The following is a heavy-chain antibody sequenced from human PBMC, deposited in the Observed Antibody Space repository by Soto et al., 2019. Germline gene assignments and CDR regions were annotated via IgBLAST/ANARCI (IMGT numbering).Heavy chain of an antibody. CDR1: GFTFSSYS. CDR2: ISSSSSYI. V-gene: IGHV3-21*01. CDR3: ASRPVVGGSSPFDY. D-gene: IGHD6-6*01. J-gene: IGHJ4*02. Sequence: EVQLVESGGGLVKPGGSLRLSCAASGFTFSSYSMNWVRQAPGKGLEWVSSISSSSSYIYYADSVKGRFTISRDNAKNSLYLQMNSLRDEDTAVYYCASRPVVGGSSPFDYWGQGTLVTVSS.